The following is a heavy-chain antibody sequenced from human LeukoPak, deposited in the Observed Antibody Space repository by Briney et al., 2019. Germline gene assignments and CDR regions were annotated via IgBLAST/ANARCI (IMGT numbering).Heavy chain of an antibody. D-gene: IGHD3-3*01. V-gene: IGHV3-48*04. CDR1: GFTFSSYS. CDR2: ISSSSNTI. CDR3: ARAYDFWSGPPEEDWFDP. Sequence: GSLRLSCAASGFTFSSYSMNWVRQAPGKGLEWVSYISSSSNTIYYADSVKGRFTISRDNAKNSLYLQMNSLRAEDTAVYYCARAYDFWSGPPEEDWFDPWGQGTLVTVSS. J-gene: IGHJ5*02.